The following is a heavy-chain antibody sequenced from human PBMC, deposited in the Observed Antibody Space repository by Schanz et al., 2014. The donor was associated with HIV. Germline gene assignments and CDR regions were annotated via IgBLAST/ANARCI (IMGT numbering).Heavy chain of an antibody. CDR3: ARSYYYDGSPLPLDS. CDR2: INHSGNT. D-gene: IGHD3-22*01. J-gene: IGHJ4*02. V-gene: IGHV4-34*01. Sequence: QVQLQQWGAGLLKPSETLSLTCVVYGGSFSAYYWSWIRQPPGKGLEWIGKINHSGNTNYNPSLKSRVTIPEDPTKTLFPLRMSSGTAADTAVYYCARSYYYDGSPLPLDSWGQGTLVTVSS. CDR1: GGSFSAYY.